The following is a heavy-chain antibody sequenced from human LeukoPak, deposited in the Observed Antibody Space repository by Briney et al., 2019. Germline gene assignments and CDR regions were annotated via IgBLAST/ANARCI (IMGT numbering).Heavy chain of an antibody. CDR3: AKDGGLWVSAHWGDS. CDR2: TTTSDGNT. Sequence: GGSLRLSCAASGFTFSSYTMSWVRQAPGKGLEWVSTTTTSDGNTYYADSVKGRFTVSRDNSKNTLFLQMNSLRAEDTAVYYCAKDGGLWVSAHWGDSWGRGTLVTVSS. V-gene: IGHV3-23*01. CDR1: GFTFSSYT. D-gene: IGHD7-27*01. J-gene: IGHJ4*02.